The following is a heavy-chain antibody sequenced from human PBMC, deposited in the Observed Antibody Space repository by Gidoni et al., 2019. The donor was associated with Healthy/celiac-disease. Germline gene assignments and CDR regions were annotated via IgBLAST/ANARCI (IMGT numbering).Heavy chain of an antibody. CDR1: GRTFSSYP. D-gene: IGHD4-17*01. CDR3: ARVGDYGDYVWSY. Sequence: QVQLVQSAAEVKQPGSSVKFSCKASGRTFSSYPISWVRQAPGQGLEWMGGFIPMFGTANYAQKFKGRGTITADESTSTAYMELSSLRSEDTAVYYCARVGDYGDYVWSYWGQGTLVTVSS. V-gene: IGHV1-69*12. J-gene: IGHJ4*02. CDR2: FIPMFGTA.